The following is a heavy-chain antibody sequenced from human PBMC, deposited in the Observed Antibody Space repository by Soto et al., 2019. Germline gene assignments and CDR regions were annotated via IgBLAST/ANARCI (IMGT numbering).Heavy chain of an antibody. CDR2: INHSGST. CDR3: ARGSDKDFWSGYYINYYYYGMDV. CDR1: GGSFSGYY. D-gene: IGHD3-3*01. V-gene: IGHV4-34*01. Sequence: PSETLSLTCAVYGGSFSGYYWSWIRQPPGKGLEWIGEINHSGSTNYNPSLKSRVTISVDTSKNQFSLKLSSVTAADTAVYYCARGSDKDFWSGYYINYYYYGMDVWGQGTTVTVSS. J-gene: IGHJ6*02.